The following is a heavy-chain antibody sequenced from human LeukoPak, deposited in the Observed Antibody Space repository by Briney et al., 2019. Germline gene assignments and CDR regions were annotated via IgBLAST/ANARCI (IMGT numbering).Heavy chain of an antibody. CDR2: ISGSGGST. V-gene: IGHV3-23*01. J-gene: IGHJ5*02. CDR1: GFTFSGYA. D-gene: IGHD3-9*01. CDR3: ANYYDILTGNNWFDR. Sequence: PGRSLRLSCAASGFTFSGYAMSWVPEAPGKGLEWGSAISGSGGSTYYADSVKGRFTIPRDDSKNTLYLQMNSHRAEDTAVYYCANYYDILTGNNWFDRWRQATLVTVRS.